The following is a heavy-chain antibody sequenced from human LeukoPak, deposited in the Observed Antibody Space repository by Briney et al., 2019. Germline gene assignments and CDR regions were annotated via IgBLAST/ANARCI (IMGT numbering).Heavy chain of an antibody. D-gene: IGHD3-10*01. J-gene: IGHJ4*02. CDR2: IYKNGDT. CDR1: GGSISSYY. V-gene: IGHV4-59*01. CDR3: ARYDGSAGDY. Sequence: PSGTLSLTCTVSGGSISSYYWTWIRQPPGKGLEWVGYIYKNGDTNYNPSLTSRVTMSIDTSKKQFSLKLRSVTAADTAFYYCARYDGSAGDYWGQGILVTVSS.